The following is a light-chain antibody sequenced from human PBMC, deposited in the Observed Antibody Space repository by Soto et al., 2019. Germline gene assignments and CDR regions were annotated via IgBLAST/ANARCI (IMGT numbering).Light chain of an antibody. CDR3: SSAAAGYISV. CDR1: GNDVGGYNY. Sequence: QSVLTQPRSVSGSPGQSVTISCTGTGNDVGGYNYVSWYQQHPGKAPKLIIYDVSKRPSGVPDRFSGSKSGNTASLTISGLQAEEEADYYCSSAAAGYISVFGTGNKVTVL. V-gene: IGLV2-11*01. J-gene: IGLJ1*01. CDR2: DVS.